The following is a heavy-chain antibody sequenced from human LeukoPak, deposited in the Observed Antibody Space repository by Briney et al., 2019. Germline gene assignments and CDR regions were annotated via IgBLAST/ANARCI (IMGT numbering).Heavy chain of an antibody. D-gene: IGHD2-2*01. V-gene: IGHV4-59*12. CDR3: ARGQGYCSSTSCPQDFYYYYGMDV. CDR1: GGSISSYY. Sequence: SSETLSLTCTVSGGSISSYYWSWIRQPPGKGLEWIGYIYYSGSTHYNPSLKSRVTISVDTSKNQFSLKLSSVTAADTAVYYCARGQGYCSSTSCPQDFYYYYGMDVWGQGTTVTVSS. CDR2: IYYSGST. J-gene: IGHJ6*02.